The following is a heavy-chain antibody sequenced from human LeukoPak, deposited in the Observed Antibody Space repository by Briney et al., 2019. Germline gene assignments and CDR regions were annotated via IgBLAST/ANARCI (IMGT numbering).Heavy chain of an antibody. CDR1: GFTFSSYE. V-gene: IGHV3-48*03. J-gene: IGHJ4*02. D-gene: IGHD1-26*01. CDR2: ISSSGSTI. Sequence: GGSLRLSCAASGFTFSSYEMNWVRQAPGKGLEWVSYISSSGSTIYYADSVKGRFTISRDNAKNSLYLQMNSLRAKDTAVYYCASVTPQELPWVDYWGQGTLVTVSS. CDR3: ASVTPQELPWVDY.